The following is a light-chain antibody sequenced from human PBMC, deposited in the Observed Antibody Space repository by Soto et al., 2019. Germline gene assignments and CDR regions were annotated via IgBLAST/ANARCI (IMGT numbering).Light chain of an antibody. J-gene: IGLJ2*01. CDR2: GSS. CDR3: QSYDNTLSASV. V-gene: IGLV1-40*01. CDR1: SSNIGAGHV. Sequence: QSVLTQPPSVSGAPGQRVTISCTGSSSNIGAGHVVHWYQQFPGRAPNLLIYGSSNRPSGVPDRFSGSKSGTSAYLAITGLKAEDEADYYCQSYDNTLSASVFGGGTQLTVL.